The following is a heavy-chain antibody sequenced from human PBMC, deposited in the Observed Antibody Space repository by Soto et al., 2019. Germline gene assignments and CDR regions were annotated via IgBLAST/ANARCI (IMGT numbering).Heavy chain of an antibody. CDR2: INAGNGNT. CDR3: ASSYCSGGSCYSGHYFDY. V-gene: IGHV1-3*01. CDR1: GYIFTSYA. D-gene: IGHD2-15*01. Sequence: GASVKVSCKASGYIFTSYAMHWVRQAPGQRLEWMGWINAGNGNTKYSQKFQGRVTITRDTSASTAYMELSSLRSEDTAVYYCASSYCSGGSCYSGHYFDYWGQGTLVTVSS. J-gene: IGHJ4*02.